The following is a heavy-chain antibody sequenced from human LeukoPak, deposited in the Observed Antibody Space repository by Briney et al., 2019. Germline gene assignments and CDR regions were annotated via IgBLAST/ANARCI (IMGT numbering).Heavy chain of an antibody. V-gene: IGHV3-30*18. CDR2: ISYDGSNK. CDR3: AKTADILTGYYDY. CDR1: GFTFSSYG. J-gene: IGHJ4*02. D-gene: IGHD3-9*01. Sequence: GGSLRLSCVASGFTFSSYGMHWVRQAPGKGLEWVAVISYDGSNKYYADSVKGRFTISRDNSKNTLYLQMNSLRAEDTAVYYCAKTADILTGYYDYWGQGTLVTVSS.